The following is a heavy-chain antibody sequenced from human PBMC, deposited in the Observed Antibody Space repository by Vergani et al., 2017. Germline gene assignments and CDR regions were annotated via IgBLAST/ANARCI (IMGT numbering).Heavy chain of an antibody. V-gene: IGHV4-59*01. CDR1: GGSISSYY. CDR3: ARNTVRDGMDV. CDR2: IYYSGST. Sequence: QVQLQESGPGLVKPSETLSLTCTVSGGSISSYYWSWIRQPPGKGLEWIGYIYYSGSTNYNPSLKSRVTISVDTSKNQFSLKLSSVTAADTAVYYCARNTVRDGMDVWGQGTTVTVSS. J-gene: IGHJ6*02. D-gene: IGHD4-17*01.